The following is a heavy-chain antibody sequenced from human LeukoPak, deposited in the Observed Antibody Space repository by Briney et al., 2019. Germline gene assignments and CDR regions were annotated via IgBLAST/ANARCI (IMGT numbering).Heavy chain of an antibody. J-gene: IGHJ4*02. CDR2: IRSKAYGGTT. CDR1: GFTFGDYA. CDR3: TRDYEVALDY. D-gene: IGHD5-12*01. V-gene: IGHV3-49*04. Sequence: GGSLRLSCTASGFTFGDYAMSWVRQAPGKGREWVGFIRSKAYGGTTEYAASVKGRFTISRDDSKSIAYLQMNSLKTEDTAVYYCTRDYEVALDYWGQGTLVTVSS.